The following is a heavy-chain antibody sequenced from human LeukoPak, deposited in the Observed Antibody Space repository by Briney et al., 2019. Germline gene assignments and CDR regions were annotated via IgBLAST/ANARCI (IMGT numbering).Heavy chain of an antibody. CDR1: GGSISSHY. CDR3: ARENYGWFDP. V-gene: IGHV4-59*11. D-gene: IGHD1-7*01. Sequence: PSETLPLTCTVSGGSISSHYWSWIRQPPGKGLEWIGYIYYSGSTNYNPSLKSRVTISVDTSKNQFSLKLSSVTAADTAVYYCARENYGWFDPWGQGTLVTVSS. J-gene: IGHJ5*02. CDR2: IYYSGST.